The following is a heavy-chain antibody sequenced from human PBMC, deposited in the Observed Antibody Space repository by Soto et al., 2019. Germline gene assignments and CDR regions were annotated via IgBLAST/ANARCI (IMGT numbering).Heavy chain of an antibody. CDR2: IYHSGST. D-gene: IGHD3-3*01. J-gene: IGHJ4*02. Sequence: SETLSLTCAVSGGSISSGGYSWSWIRQPPGKGLEWIGYIYHSGSTYYNPSLKSRVTISVDRSKNQFSLKLSSVTAADTAVYYCAGTYYDFWSGYYDYWGQGTLVTVSS. V-gene: IGHV4-30-2*02. CDR3: AGTYYDFWSGYYDY. CDR1: GGSISSGGYS.